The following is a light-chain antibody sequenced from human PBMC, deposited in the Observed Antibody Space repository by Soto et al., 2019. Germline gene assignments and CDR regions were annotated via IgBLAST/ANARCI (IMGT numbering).Light chain of an antibody. V-gene: IGLV1-40*01. J-gene: IGLJ1*01. Sequence: QSVLTQPPSVSGAPGQRITISCTGSSSNIGADYDVHWYQQRPGTAPKLLIFGNNNRPSGVPDRFSGSKSGTSASLAITGLQAEDEGEYFCLSLTTTSTHVFGTGTKVTVL. CDR3: LSLTTTSTHV. CDR1: SSNIGADYD. CDR2: GNN.